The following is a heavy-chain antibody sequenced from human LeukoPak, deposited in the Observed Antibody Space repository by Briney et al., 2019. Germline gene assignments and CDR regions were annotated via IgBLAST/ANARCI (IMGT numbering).Heavy chain of an antibody. CDR3: ASAEDYYYGMDV. CDR2: ISAYNGNT. V-gene: IGHV1-18*01. CDR1: GYTFTSYG. D-gene: IGHD2-15*01. Sequence: ASVKVSCKASGYTFTSYGISWVRQAPGQGLEWMGWISAYNGNTNYAQKLQGRVTMTTDTSTSTAYMELRSLRSDDTAVNYCASAEDYYYGMDVWGQGTTVTVSS. J-gene: IGHJ6*02.